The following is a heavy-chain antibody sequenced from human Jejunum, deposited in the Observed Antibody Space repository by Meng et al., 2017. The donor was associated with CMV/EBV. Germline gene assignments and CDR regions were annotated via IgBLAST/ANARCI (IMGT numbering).Heavy chain of an antibody. Sequence: SGFTFRKYVMSWVRQAPGKGLEWISGISGAGDRTYYADSVRGRFTMSRDNSENTIYLQMNSLRAEDTALYYCAARVGPSGSYYFDSWGQGSLVTVSS. J-gene: IGHJ4*02. V-gene: IGHV3-23*01. CDR2: ISGAGDRT. CDR1: GFTFRKYV. D-gene: IGHD3-10*01. CDR3: AARVGPSGSYYFDS.